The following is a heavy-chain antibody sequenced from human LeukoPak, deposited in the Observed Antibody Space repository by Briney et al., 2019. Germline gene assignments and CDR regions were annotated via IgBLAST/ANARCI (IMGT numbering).Heavy chain of an antibody. J-gene: IGHJ4*02. CDR1: GFTVSSNY. CDR3: ALGGYGSGPFDY. D-gene: IGHD3-10*01. Sequence: GGSLRLSCAASGFTVSSNYMSWVRQAPGKGLEWVSVIYSGGSTYYAGSEKGRFTISRDKSNNTLYLQMNSLRAEDTAVYYCALGGYGSGPFDYWGQGTLVTVSS. V-gene: IGHV3-66*01. CDR2: IYSGGST.